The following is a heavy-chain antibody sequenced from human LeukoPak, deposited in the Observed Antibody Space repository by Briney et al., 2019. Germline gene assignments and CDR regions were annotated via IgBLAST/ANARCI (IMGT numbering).Heavy chain of an antibody. V-gene: IGHV3-48*03. CDR3: ARGDPYAAV. D-gene: IGHD2-2*01. CDR2: ITISGNTR. J-gene: IGHJ4*02. Sequence: GGSLRLSCAASGFSFSTYEMNWVCQAPGKGLEWVSDITISGNTRNYADSVKGRFTISRDNARNSLYLQMNSLRVEDTAVYYCARGDPYAAVWGEATLATVAS. CDR1: GFSFSTYE.